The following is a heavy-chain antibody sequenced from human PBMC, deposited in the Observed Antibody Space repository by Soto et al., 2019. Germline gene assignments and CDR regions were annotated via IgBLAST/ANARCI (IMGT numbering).Heavy chain of an antibody. Sequence: SVKVSCKASGYTFTSYDINWVRQATGQGLEWMGWMNPNSGNTGYAQKFQGRVTMSRNTSISTAYMELSSLRSDDTAVYYCARAYSSGWTRLPYYYYYMDVWGKGTTVTVSS. D-gene: IGHD6-19*01. V-gene: IGHV1-8*01. CDR2: MNPNSGNT. CDR3: ARAYSSGWTRLPYYYYYMDV. CDR1: GYTFTSYD. J-gene: IGHJ6*03.